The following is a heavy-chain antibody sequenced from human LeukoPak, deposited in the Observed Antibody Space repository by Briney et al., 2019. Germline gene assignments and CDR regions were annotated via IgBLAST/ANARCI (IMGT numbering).Heavy chain of an antibody. V-gene: IGHV1-2*02. CDR3: ARGYYGSGSWLTWFDP. Sequence: GASVKVSCKASGYTFAGYYMHWVRQAPGQGLEWMGWINPNSGGTNYAQKFQGRVTMTRDTSISTAYMELSRLRSDDTAVYYCARGYYGSGSWLTWFDPWGQGTLVTVSS. D-gene: IGHD3-10*01. J-gene: IGHJ5*02. CDR2: INPNSGGT. CDR1: GYTFAGYY.